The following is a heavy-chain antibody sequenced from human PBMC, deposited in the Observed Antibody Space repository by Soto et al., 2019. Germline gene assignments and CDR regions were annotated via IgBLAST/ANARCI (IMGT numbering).Heavy chain of an antibody. V-gene: IGHV3-15*01. Sequence: EVQLVESGGGLVKPGGSLRLSCAASGFTFSNAWMSWVRQAPGKGREWVGRIKSKTDGGTTDYAAPVKGRFTISRDDSKNTLYLQMNSLKTEDTAVYYCIRYYYGSGGVVDYWGQGTLVTVSS. J-gene: IGHJ4*02. CDR1: GFTFSNAW. CDR2: IKSKTDGGTT. CDR3: IRYYYGSGGVVDY. D-gene: IGHD3-10*01.